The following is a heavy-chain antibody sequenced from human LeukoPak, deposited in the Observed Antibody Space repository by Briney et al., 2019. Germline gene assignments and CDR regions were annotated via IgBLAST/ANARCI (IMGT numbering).Heavy chain of an antibody. CDR1: GGSISSGGYY. Sequence: PSETLSLTCTVSGGSISSGGYYWSWIRQHPGKGLEWIGYIYYSGSTYYNPSLKSRVTISVDTSKNQFSLKLSSVTAADTAVYYCARDRGPGATYCYYYMDVWGKGTTVTVSS. CDR3: ARDRGPGATYCYYYMDV. CDR2: IYYSGST. V-gene: IGHV4-31*03. J-gene: IGHJ6*03. D-gene: IGHD1-26*01.